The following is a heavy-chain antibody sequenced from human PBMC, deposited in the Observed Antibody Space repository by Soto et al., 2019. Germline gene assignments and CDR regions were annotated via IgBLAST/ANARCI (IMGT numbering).Heavy chain of an antibody. CDR3: ALVVAAVYNWFDP. CDR1: GGTFSSYT. D-gene: IGHD2-15*01. V-gene: IGHV1-69*02. J-gene: IGHJ5*02. Sequence: QVQLVQSGAEVKKPGSSVKVSCKASGGTFSSYTISWVRQAPGQGLEWMGRIIPILGIANYAQKFQGRVTLTADKSTSTAYMELSSLRSEDTAVYYCALVVAAVYNWFDPWGQGTLVTVSS. CDR2: IIPILGIA.